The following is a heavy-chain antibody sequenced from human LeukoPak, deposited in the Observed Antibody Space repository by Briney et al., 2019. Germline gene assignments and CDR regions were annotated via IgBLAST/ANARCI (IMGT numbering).Heavy chain of an antibody. V-gene: IGHV5-51*01. CDR2: IYPGDSDT. Sequence: GESLTISCKGSGYNFITYWIAWVRQMPGKGLEWMGNIYPGDSDTRYSPSFQGQVSISADKSISTAYLHWSSLKASDTAMYYCARQSCSGGNCYSRAFDIWGQGTMVAASS. D-gene: IGHD2-15*01. CDR1: GYNFITYW. J-gene: IGHJ3*02. CDR3: ARQSCSGGNCYSRAFDI.